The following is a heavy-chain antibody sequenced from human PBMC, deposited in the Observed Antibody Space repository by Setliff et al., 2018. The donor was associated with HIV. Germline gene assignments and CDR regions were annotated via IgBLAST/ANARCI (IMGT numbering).Heavy chain of an antibody. CDR1: GGSISSSSYY. J-gene: IGHJ4*02. CDR3: ARDQGVVTPLDS. Sequence: KASETLSLTCTVSGGSISSSSYYWVWIRQPPGKGLEWIGSVFSSGSTYYTPSLKSRVTISVDTSKNRFSLNLYSVTAADTAVYYCARDQGVVTPLDSWGQGTLVTVSS. V-gene: IGHV4-39*07. CDR2: VFSSGST. D-gene: IGHD2-21*02.